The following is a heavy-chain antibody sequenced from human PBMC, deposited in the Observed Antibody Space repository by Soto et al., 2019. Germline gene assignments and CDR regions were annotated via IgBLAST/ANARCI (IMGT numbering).Heavy chain of an antibody. CDR2: IDAGNGKT. V-gene: IGHV1-3*01. Sequence: QVQLVQSGAEVKKPGASVKVSCKASGYIFNRYVMHWVRQAPGQRPEWMGWIDAGNGKTKYSEKFQGRVTSTRDTSASTAYMELTTLRSEDTAVYYCARGRCWYDYWGQGTQVIVSS. CDR3: ARGRCWYDY. J-gene: IGHJ4*02. CDR1: GYIFNRYV. D-gene: IGHD6-13*01.